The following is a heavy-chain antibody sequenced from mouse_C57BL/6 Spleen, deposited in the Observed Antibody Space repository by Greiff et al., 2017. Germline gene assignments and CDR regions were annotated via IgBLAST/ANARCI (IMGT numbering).Heavy chain of an antibody. CDR2: INPNNGGT. Sequence: EVQLQQSGPELVKPGASVKISCKASGYTFTDYYMNWVKQSHGKSLEWIGDINPNNGGTSYNQKFKGKATLTVDKSSSTAYMELRSLTSEDSAVYYCAREGIYYYGSSPRWGQGTTLTVSS. CDR3: AREGIYYYGSSPR. CDR1: GYTFTDYY. V-gene: IGHV1-26*01. J-gene: IGHJ2*01. D-gene: IGHD1-1*01.